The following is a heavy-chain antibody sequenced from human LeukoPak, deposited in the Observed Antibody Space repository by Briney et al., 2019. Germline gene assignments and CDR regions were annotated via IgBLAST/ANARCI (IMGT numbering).Heavy chain of an antibody. D-gene: IGHD3-3*01. Sequence: PGGSLRLSCAASGFTFSSYGMHWVRQAPGRGLEWVAVIWYDGSNKYYADSVKGRFTISRDNSKNTLYLQMNSLRAEDTAVYYCAKTSRIFYDFWSGYHDYFDYWGQGTLVTVSS. CDR2: IWYDGSNK. CDR3: AKTSRIFYDFWSGYHDYFDY. J-gene: IGHJ4*02. CDR1: GFTFSSYG. V-gene: IGHV3-33*06.